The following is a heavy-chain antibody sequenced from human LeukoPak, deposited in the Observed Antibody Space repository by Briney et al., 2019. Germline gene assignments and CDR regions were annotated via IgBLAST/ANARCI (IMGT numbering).Heavy chain of an antibody. D-gene: IGHD1-1*01. Sequence: ASVRVSCTASGYTFTGYYMHWVRQAPGEGLEWMGWINPNSGGTNYAQTFKGRVTITRDTSISPPYMALSRLRSDDTAVYYFARVRYNWNDESLFDYWGQGTLVTLSS. V-gene: IGHV1-2*02. CDR2: INPNSGGT. CDR3: ARVRYNWNDESLFDY. CDR1: GYTFTGYY. J-gene: IGHJ4*02.